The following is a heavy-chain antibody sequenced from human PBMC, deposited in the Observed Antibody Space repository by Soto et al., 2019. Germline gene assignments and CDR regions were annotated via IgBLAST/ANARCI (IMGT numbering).Heavy chain of an antibody. Sequence: QVQLVQSGAEVKKPGASVKVSCKASGYTFTSYAMHWVRQAPGQRLEWMGWINAGNGNTKYSQKFQGRVTITRDTXXSTVYMELSSLRSEDTAVYYCARDYYYDSPVAFDYWGQGTLVTVSS. D-gene: IGHD3-22*01. V-gene: IGHV1-3*01. CDR2: INAGNGNT. CDR1: GYTFTSYA. CDR3: ARDYYYDSPVAFDY. J-gene: IGHJ4*02.